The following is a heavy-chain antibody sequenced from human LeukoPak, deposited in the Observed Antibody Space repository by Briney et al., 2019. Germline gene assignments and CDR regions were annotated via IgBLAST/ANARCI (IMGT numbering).Heavy chain of an antibody. CDR3: ARSSKIVVVPAAD. CDR2: IYSSGST. V-gene: IGHV4-4*08. CDR1: GGSISSYY. Sequence: PSETLSLTCTVSGGSISSYYWSWIRQPPGKGLEWIGRIYSSGSTNYNPSLKSRVTISVDTSKNQFSLKLSSVTAADTAVYYCARSSKIVVVPAADWGQGTMVTVSS. D-gene: IGHD2-2*01. J-gene: IGHJ3*01.